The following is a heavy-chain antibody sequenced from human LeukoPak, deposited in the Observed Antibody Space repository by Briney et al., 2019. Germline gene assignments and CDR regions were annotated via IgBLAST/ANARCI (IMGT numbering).Heavy chain of an antibody. CDR2: INPSGGST. CDR1: GYTFTSYY. CDR3: AREGYCSGGSCYVFDY. V-gene: IGHV1-46*01. D-gene: IGHD2-15*01. J-gene: IGHJ4*02. Sequence: ASVQVSCKASGYTFTSYYMHWVRQAPGQGLDWMGIINPSGGSTSYAQKFQGRVTMTRDTSTSTVYMELSSLRSEDTAVYYCAREGYCSGGSCYVFDYWGQGTLVTACS.